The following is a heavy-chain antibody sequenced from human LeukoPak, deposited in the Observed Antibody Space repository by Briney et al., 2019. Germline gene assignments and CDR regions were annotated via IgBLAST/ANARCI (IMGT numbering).Heavy chain of an antibody. J-gene: IGHJ5*02. CDR2: ITGGHYAT. Sequence: GRSLRLSCAASGFSFSSFAMTWVRQAPGKGLEWVSSITGGHYATYNTDSVKGRFTISRDNAKNTLFLQMHSLGADDTAIYYCTKDPNGDYIGAFDPWGQGTLVTVSS. CDR3: TKDPNGDYIGAFDP. CDR1: GFSFSSFA. V-gene: IGHV3-23*01. D-gene: IGHD4-17*01.